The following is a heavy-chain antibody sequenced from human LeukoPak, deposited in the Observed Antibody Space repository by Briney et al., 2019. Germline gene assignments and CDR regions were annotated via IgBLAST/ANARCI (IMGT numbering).Heavy chain of an antibody. CDR3: ARAGYSYGYPDY. Sequence: GGSLRLSCAASGFTVSSNYMSWVRQAPGKGLEWASVIYSGGSTYYADSVKGRFTISRDNSKNTLYLQMNSLRAEDTAVYYCARAGYSYGYPDYWGQGTLVTVSS. V-gene: IGHV3-66*01. D-gene: IGHD5-18*01. CDR2: IYSGGST. CDR1: GFTVSSNY. J-gene: IGHJ4*02.